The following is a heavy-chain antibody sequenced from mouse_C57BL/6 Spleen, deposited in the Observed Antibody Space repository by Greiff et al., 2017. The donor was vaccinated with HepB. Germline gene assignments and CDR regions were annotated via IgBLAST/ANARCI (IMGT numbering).Heavy chain of an antibody. J-gene: IGHJ1*03. CDR2: VYPGDGDT. Sequence: VQLQQSGAELVKPGASVKISCKASGYAFSSYWMNWVKQRPGKGLEWIGQVYPGDGDTNYHGKFKGKATLTADKSSSTTYMQLSSLTSEYSAVYFCARRKLLLTTVVATEYFDVWGTGTTVTVSS. V-gene: IGHV1-80*01. D-gene: IGHD1-1*01. CDR1: GYAFSSYW. CDR3: ARRKLLLTTVVATEYFDV.